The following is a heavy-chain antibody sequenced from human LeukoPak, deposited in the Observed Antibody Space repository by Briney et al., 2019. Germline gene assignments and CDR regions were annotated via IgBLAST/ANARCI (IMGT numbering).Heavy chain of an antibody. CDR1: GFTVSSNY. CDR3: ASQLDPYYYYYGMDV. J-gene: IGHJ6*02. Sequence: PGGSLRLSCAASGFTVSSNYMSWVRQAPGKGLEWVSVIYSGGSTYYADSVKGRFTISRDSFKNTLYLQMNSLRAEDTAVYYCASQLDPYYYYYGMDVWGQGTTVTVSS. V-gene: IGHV3-53*01. CDR2: IYSGGST. D-gene: IGHD1-1*01.